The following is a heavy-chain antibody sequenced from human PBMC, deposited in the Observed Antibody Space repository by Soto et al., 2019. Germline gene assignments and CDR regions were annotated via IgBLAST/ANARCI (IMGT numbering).Heavy chain of an antibody. CDR2: IAYDGSNR. D-gene: IGHD1-1*01. V-gene: IGHV3-30*04. CDR1: GFSISRFA. J-gene: IGHJ5*02. Sequence: QVQLVESGGGVVQPGRSLRLYCAASGFSISRFAMHWARQAPGKGLEWVAVIAYDGSNRWYADSAKGRFTISRDNSKNTVYLQMSSLRGEDTAVYYCARDLQAGTDNVNWFAPWGQGTLVTVSS. CDR3: ARDLQAGTDNVNWFAP.